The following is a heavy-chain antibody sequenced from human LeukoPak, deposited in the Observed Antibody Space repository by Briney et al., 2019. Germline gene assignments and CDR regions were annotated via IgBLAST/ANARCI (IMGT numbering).Heavy chain of an antibody. V-gene: IGHV1-2*02. CDR3: ARFPEHYYDGSGYYIFQH. Sequence: GASVKVSCKASGYTFTGYYMHWVRQAPGQGLEWMGWINPNSGGTNYAQKFQGRVTMTRDTSISTAYMELSRLRSDDTAVYYCARFPEHYYDGSGYYIFQHWGQGTLVTVSS. CDR1: GYTFTGYY. D-gene: IGHD3-22*01. J-gene: IGHJ1*01. CDR2: INPNSGGT.